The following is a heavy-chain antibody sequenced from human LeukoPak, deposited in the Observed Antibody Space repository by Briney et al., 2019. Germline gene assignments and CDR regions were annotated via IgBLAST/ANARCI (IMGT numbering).Heavy chain of an antibody. J-gene: IGHJ4*02. V-gene: IGHV3-48*01. D-gene: IGHD3-3*02. CDR1: GFTFSIYS. CDR2: ISTTGTTM. CDR3: TRDIFGGTYQYYFDS. Sequence: PGGSLRLSCAGSGFTFSIYSLNCVREGPGKGLEWISHISTTGTTMYYAVSVKGRFTISRDNAQNSVYLQMTSLTAEDTAVYFCTRDIFGGTYQYYFDSWGQGTLVTVSS.